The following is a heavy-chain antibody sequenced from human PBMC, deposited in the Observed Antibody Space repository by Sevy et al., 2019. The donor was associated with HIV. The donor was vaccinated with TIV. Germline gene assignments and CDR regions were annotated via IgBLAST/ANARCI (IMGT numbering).Heavy chain of an antibody. J-gene: IGHJ6*02. Sequence: GGSLRLSCAASGFTFSSYSMNWVRQAPGKGLEWVSSISSSSSYIYYADSVKGRFTISRDNAKNPLYLQMNSLRAEDTAVSYCPRGGVTIFGVDTQYEYGLDVCGHGTTVTLSS. CDR2: ISSSSSYI. D-gene: IGHD3-3*01. CDR1: GFTFSSYS. V-gene: IGHV3-21*01. CDR3: PRGGVTIFGVDTQYEYGLDV.